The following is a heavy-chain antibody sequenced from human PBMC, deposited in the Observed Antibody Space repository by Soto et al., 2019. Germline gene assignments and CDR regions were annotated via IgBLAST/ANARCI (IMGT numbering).Heavy chain of an antibody. J-gene: IGHJ5*02. V-gene: IGHV1-46*01. CDR3: ARDSCSGGSCYCSWFDP. D-gene: IGHD2-15*01. CDR1: GYTFTSYY. Sequence: ASVKVSCKASGYTFTSYYMHWVRQAPGQGLEWMGIINPSGGSTSYAQKFQGRVTMTRDTSTSTVYMELSSLRSEDTAVYYCARDSCSGGSCYCSWFDPWGQGTLVTVSS. CDR2: INPSGGST.